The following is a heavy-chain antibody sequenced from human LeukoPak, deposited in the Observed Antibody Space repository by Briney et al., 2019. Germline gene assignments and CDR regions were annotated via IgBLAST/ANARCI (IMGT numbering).Heavy chain of an antibody. CDR3: ARTRSSGYLTSDY. CDR2: ITNSGNSK. D-gene: IGHD3-22*01. J-gene: IGHJ4*02. Sequence: GGSLRLSCAASGFTFSSYWMSWVRQAPGKGLEWVSYITNSGNSKSYADSVKGRFTISRDNTKNSLYLQMNGLRAEDTAVYYCARTRSSGYLTSDYWGQGILVTVPS. CDR1: GFTFSSYW. V-gene: IGHV3-48*01.